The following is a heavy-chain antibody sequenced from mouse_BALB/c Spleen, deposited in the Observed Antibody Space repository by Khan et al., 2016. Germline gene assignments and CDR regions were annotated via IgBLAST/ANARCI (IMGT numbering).Heavy chain of an antibody. J-gene: IGHJ3*01. CDR3: ARGTPLAN. Sequence: LEVSGAELVRPGSSVKISCKASGYAFSSYWMNWVKQRPGQGLEWIGQIYPGDGDTHYSGKFKGKVILTADKSSSTAYMQLSSLTSEDSAVYFCARGTPLANWGQGTLVTIST. CDR2: IYPGDGDT. V-gene: IGHV1-80*01. CDR1: GYAFSSYW.